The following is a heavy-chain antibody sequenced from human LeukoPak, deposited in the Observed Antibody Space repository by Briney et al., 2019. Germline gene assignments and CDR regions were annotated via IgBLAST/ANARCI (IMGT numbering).Heavy chain of an antibody. Sequence: PGGSLRLSCAASGFTFSSYAMSWVRQAPGKGLEWVSAISGSGGSTYYADSVKGRFTISRDNSKSTLYLQMNSLRAEDTAVYYCAKEGTYYYDSSGYYWDYWGQGTLVTVSS. CDR1: GFTFSSYA. CDR3: AKEGTYYYDSSGYYWDY. CDR2: ISGSGGST. J-gene: IGHJ4*02. V-gene: IGHV3-23*01. D-gene: IGHD3-22*01.